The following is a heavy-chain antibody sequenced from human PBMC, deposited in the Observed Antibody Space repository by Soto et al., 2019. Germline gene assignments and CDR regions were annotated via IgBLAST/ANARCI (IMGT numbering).Heavy chain of an antibody. CDR3: ARVPLSIVVVPAANYFDY. Sequence: QVQLVQSGAEVKKPGASVKVSCKASGYTFTSYGISWVRQAPGQGLEWMGWISAYNGNTKYAQKLQGRVTMTTDTSTSTAYMELRSLRSDDTAVYYCARVPLSIVVVPAANYFDYWGQGTLVTVSS. J-gene: IGHJ4*02. CDR1: GYTFTSYG. D-gene: IGHD2-2*01. V-gene: IGHV1-18*01. CDR2: ISAYNGNT.